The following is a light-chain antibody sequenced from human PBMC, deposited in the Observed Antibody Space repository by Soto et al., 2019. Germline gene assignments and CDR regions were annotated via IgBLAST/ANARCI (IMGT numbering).Light chain of an antibody. CDR1: SSNIGSNP. CDR2: NNS. CDR3: AAWDDGLNGPYV. V-gene: IGLV1-44*01. J-gene: IGLJ1*01. Sequence: QSVLTQPPSASGTPGQRVTISCSGSSSNIGSNPVNWYQQLPGTAPKLVIYNNSERPSGVPDRFSGSKSGTSGSLAISGLQSEDEAEYYCAAWDDGLNGPYVSGTGTKLTVL.